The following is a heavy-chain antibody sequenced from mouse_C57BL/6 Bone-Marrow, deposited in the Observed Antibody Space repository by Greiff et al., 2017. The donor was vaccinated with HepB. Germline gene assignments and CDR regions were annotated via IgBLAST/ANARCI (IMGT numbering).Heavy chain of an antibody. Sequence: VKLMESGAELAKPGASVKLSCKASGYTFTSYWMHWIKQRPGQGLEWIGYINPSSGYTKYNQKFKDKATLTADKSSSTAYMQLSSLTYEDSAVYYCAGPYYYGSSYLDYWGQGTTLTVSS. J-gene: IGHJ2*01. D-gene: IGHD1-1*01. V-gene: IGHV1-7*01. CDR2: INPSSGYT. CDR1: GYTFTSYW. CDR3: AGPYYYGSSYLDY.